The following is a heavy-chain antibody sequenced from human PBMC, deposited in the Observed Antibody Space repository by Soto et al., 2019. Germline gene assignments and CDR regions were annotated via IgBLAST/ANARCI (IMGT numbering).Heavy chain of an antibody. V-gene: IGHV3-23*01. CDR1: GFTFSSYA. CDR2: ISGSGGNT. D-gene: IGHD2-15*01. CDR3: AKVPRYCSGGSCYGGYFDY. Sequence: EVQLLESGGGSVQPGGSLRLACAASGFTFSSYAMSWVRQAPGKGLEWVSAISGSGGNTYYADSVKGRFTISRDNSKNTLYLQMNSLRAEDTAIYYCAKVPRYCSGGSCYGGYFDYWGQGTLVTVSS. J-gene: IGHJ4*02.